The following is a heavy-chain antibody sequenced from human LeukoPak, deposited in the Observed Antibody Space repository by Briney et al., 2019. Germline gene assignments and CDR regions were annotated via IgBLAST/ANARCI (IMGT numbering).Heavy chain of an antibody. V-gene: IGHV4-34*01. J-gene: IGHJ4*02. D-gene: IGHD2-2*01. Sequence: PSETLSLTCAVYGGSFSGYYWSWIRQPPGKGLEWIGEINHGGSTNYNPSLKSRVTISVDTSKNQFSLKLSSVTAADTAVYYCARGKDIVVVPAAISAGLPRSDYWGQGTLVTVSS. CDR2: INHGGST. CDR1: GGSFSGYY. CDR3: ARGKDIVVVPAAISAGLPRSDY.